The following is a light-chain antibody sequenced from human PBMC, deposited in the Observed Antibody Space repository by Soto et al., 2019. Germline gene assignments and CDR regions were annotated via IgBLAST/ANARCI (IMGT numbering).Light chain of an antibody. V-gene: IGKV3-11*01. Sequence: EIVLTQYPATLSLSPGERATLSCRASQSITKYLGWYQQKPGQAPRLLIYATSNRATGIPARFSGSGSGTDFTITISSLETEDCSVYDCQQRYSWTVTFGQGTRLEIK. CDR3: QQRYSWTVT. CDR2: ATS. J-gene: IGKJ5*01. CDR1: QSITKY.